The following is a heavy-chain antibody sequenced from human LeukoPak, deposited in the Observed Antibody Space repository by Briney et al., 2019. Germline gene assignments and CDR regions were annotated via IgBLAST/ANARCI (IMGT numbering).Heavy chain of an antibody. D-gene: IGHD3-10*01. Sequence: PSETLSLTCTVSGGSISGSTYYWGWIRQPPGKGLEWIGTIYYSGSTYYNPSLKSRVTISVDTSKNQFSLKLSSVTAADTAVYYCARQGDGSGNWGQGTLVTVSS. CDR2: IYYSGST. J-gene: IGHJ4*02. CDR3: ARQGDGSGN. V-gene: IGHV4-39*01. CDR1: GGSISGSTYY.